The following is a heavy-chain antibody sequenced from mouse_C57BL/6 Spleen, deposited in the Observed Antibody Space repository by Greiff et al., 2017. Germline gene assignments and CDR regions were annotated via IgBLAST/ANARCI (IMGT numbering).Heavy chain of an antibody. J-gene: IGHJ1*03. CDR2: IYPGDGDT. V-gene: IGHV1-82*01. CDR1: GYAFSSSW. CDR3: ARRDYYGSSYGYFDV. Sequence: VQLQQSGPELVKPGASVKISCKASGYAFSSSWMNWVKQRPGKGLEGIGRIYPGDGDTNYNGKFKGKATLTADKSSSTAYMQLSSLTSEDSAVYFCARRDYYGSSYGYFDVWGTGTTVTVSS. D-gene: IGHD1-1*01.